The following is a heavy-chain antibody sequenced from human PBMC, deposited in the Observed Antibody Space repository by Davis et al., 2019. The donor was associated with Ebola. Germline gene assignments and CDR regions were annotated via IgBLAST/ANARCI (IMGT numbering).Heavy chain of an antibody. Sequence: SLKISCAASGFTFDDYAMHWVRQAPGKGLEWVSGISWNSGSIGYADSVKGRFTISRDNAKNSLYLQMNSLRDEDTAVYYCARAALVLDYWGQGTLVTVSS. CDR3: ARAALVLDY. J-gene: IGHJ4*02. CDR1: GFTFDDYA. CDR2: ISWNSGSI. V-gene: IGHV3-9*01. D-gene: IGHD6-13*01.